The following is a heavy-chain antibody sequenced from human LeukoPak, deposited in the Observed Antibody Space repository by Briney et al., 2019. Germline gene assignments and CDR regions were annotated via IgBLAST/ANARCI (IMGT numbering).Heavy chain of an antibody. J-gene: IGHJ4*02. CDR3: ARGDIGSVDY. V-gene: IGHV1-2*02. CDR1: GYTFTGYY. Sequence: ASVKVSCKASGYTFTGYYMHWVRQAPGQGHEWMGWIDPNSGDTNYAQRFQGRGTMTRDTSISTAYMELSRLRYDDTAVYYCARGDIGSVDYWGQGTLVTVSS. D-gene: IGHD3-16*01. CDR2: IDPNSGDT.